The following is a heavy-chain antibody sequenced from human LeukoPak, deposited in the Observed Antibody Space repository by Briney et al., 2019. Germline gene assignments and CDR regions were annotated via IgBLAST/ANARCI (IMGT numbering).Heavy chain of an antibody. Sequence: ASVKVSCKASGGTFSSYAISWVRQAPGQGLEWMGGIIPIFGTANYAQKFQGRVTITADESTSTAYMELSSLRSEDTAVYYCARTITSSSDFDYWGQGTLVTVSS. CDR3: ARTITSSSDFDY. V-gene: IGHV1-69*13. J-gene: IGHJ4*02. CDR2: IIPIFGTA. CDR1: GGTFSSYA. D-gene: IGHD6-6*01.